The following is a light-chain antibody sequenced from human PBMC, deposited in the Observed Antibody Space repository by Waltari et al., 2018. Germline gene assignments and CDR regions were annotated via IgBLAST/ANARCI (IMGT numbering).Light chain of an antibody. Sequence: QSVLTQPPSVSGAPGQRVTISCTGSGSHIGAGFDVHWYQQVPRAAPKLLIYGSSSRPLGVPDRFFDSTSGTSASMAITGLQDEDETVYYCQSYDTTLSVVFGGGTKLTVL. CDR3: QSYDTTLSVV. J-gene: IGLJ3*02. CDR1: GSHIGAGFD. V-gene: IGLV1-40*01. CDR2: GSS.